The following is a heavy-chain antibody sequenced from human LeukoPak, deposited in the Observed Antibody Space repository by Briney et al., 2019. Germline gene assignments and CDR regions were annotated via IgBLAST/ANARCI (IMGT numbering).Heavy chain of an antibody. CDR1: GGSFSGYY. V-gene: IGHV4-34*01. CDR2: INHSGST. Sequence: SETLSLTCAVYGGSFSGYYWSWIRQPPGKGLGWIGEINHSGSTNYNPSLKSRVTISVDTSKNQFSLKLSSVTAADTAVYYCARGLGDSSGYYYRFDYWGQGTLVTVPS. J-gene: IGHJ4*02. D-gene: IGHD3-22*01. CDR3: ARGLGDSSGYYYRFDY.